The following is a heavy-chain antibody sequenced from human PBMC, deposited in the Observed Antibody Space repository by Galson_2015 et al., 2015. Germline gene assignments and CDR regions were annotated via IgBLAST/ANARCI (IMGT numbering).Heavy chain of an antibody. J-gene: IGHJ4*02. CDR1: GYSFTSYW. CDR3: ARTGYSSGWYEGDFDY. CDR2: IYPGDSDT. V-gene: IGHV5-51*01. D-gene: IGHD6-19*01. Sequence: QSGAEVKKPGESLKISCKGSGYSFTSYWIGWVRQMPGKGLEWMGIIYPGDSDTRYSPSFQAQVTISADKSISTAYLQWSSLKASDTAMYYCARTGYSSGWYEGDFDYWGQGTLVTVSS.